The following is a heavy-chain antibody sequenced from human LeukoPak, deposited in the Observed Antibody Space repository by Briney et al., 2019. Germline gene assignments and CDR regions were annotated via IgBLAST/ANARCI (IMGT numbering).Heavy chain of an antibody. Sequence: SETLSLACTVSGGSISSSSYYWGWIRHPPGKGLEWIGSIYYSGSTYYNPSLKSRVTISVDTSKNQFSLKLSSVTAADTAVYYCARQARWFDPWGQGTLVTVSS. CDR2: IYYSGST. V-gene: IGHV4-39*01. J-gene: IGHJ5*02. CDR1: GGSISSSSYY. CDR3: ARQARWFDP.